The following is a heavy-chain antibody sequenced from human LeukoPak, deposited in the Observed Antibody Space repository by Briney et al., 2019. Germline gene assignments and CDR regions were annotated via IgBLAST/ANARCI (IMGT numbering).Heavy chain of an antibody. V-gene: IGHV3-13*04. CDR3: ARAPPASGWRVDY. CDR2: IGTVGDT. CDR1: GFTFSNYD. Sequence: PGGSLRLSCAASGFTFSNYDMIWVRQVTGKGLEWVSSIGTVGDTHYLDSVKGRFTISRENGRNSFYLQMNDLRAGDTALYYCARAPPASGWRVDYWGQGTLVTVAS. J-gene: IGHJ4*02. D-gene: IGHD6-19*01.